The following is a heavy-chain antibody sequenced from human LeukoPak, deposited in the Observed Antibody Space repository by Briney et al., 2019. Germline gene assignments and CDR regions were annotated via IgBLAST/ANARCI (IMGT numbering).Heavy chain of an antibody. J-gene: IGHJ6*03. D-gene: IGHD3-3*01. V-gene: IGHV3-21*01. Sequence: GGSLRLSCAASGFTFSTYAMSWVRPAPGKGLEWVSSISSSSSYIYYADSVKGRFTISRDNAKNSLYLQMNSLRAEDTAVYYCTRNPDPPKGYDFWLHYYYYYMDVWGKGTTVTVSS. CDR3: TRNPDPPKGYDFWLHYYYYYMDV. CDR2: ISSSSSYI. CDR1: GFTFSTYA.